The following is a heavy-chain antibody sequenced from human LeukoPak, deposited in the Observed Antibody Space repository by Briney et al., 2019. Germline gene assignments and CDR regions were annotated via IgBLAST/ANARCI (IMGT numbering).Heavy chain of an antibody. Sequence: SETLSLTCTVSGGSISSYYWSWIRQPPGKGLEWIGYIYYSGSTNYNPSLKSRVTISVDTSKNQFSLKVSSVTAADTAVYYCARDRRDYVNYYYFMDVWGKGTTVTVSS. D-gene: IGHD4-17*01. CDR1: GGSISSYY. V-gene: IGHV4-59*12. CDR2: IYYSGST. CDR3: ARDRRDYVNYYYFMDV. J-gene: IGHJ6*03.